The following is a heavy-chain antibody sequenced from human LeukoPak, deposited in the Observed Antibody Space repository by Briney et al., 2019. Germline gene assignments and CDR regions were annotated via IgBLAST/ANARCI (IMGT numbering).Heavy chain of an antibody. CDR3: ARSYDTNNRQRFDY. V-gene: IGHV4-59*08. CDR2: MYYSESP. J-gene: IGHJ4*02. D-gene: IGHD3-22*01. Sequence: PSETLSLTCTVSGASIRSYYWSWIRQSPGKGLEWIAYMYYSESPSYNPSLKSRVTMSGDTSRNQFSLKLNPVTAADTAVYYCARSYDTNNRQRFDYWGQGILVTVSP. CDR1: GASIRSYY.